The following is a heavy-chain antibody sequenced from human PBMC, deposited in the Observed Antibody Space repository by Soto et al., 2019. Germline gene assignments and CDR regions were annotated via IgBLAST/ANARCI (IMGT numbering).Heavy chain of an antibody. D-gene: IGHD3-10*01. CDR1: GGSISSGGYY. J-gene: IGHJ4*02. CDR3: AREEPYYYGSGSFDY. Sequence: QVQLQESGPGLVKPSQTLSLTCTVSGGSISSGGYYWSWIRQHPGKGLEWIGYIYYSGSTYYNPSLKTRVNISVDTSKNQFSLKLSSVTAADTAVYYCAREEPYYYGSGSFDYWGQGTLVTVSS. V-gene: IGHV4-31*03. CDR2: IYYSGST.